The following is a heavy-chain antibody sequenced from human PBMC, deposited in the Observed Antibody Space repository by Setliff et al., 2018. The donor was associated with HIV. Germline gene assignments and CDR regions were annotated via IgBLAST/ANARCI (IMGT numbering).Heavy chain of an antibody. CDR1: GYSISSGYH. J-gene: IGHJ4*02. CDR3: ARDRGSGSWFDF. CDR2: MYHSGST. Sequence: TLSLTCAVSGYSISSGYHWGWIRQPPGQGLEWIGSMYHSGSTYYNPSLKSRVTISVDTSKKKFSLNLSSVTAADTAVYYCARDRGSGSWFDFWGQGTLVTVS. D-gene: IGHD1-26*01. V-gene: IGHV4-38-2*02.